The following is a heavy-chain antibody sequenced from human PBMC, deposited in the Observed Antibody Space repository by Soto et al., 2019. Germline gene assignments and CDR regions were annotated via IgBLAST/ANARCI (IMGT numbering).Heavy chain of an antibody. CDR3: AKYGGTKGMGPEY. V-gene: IGHV3-23*01. CDR1: GFSISGYV. CDR2: IGGGGDT. D-gene: IGHD2-8*01. J-gene: IGHJ4*01. Sequence: EVQLLDSEGGMVQPGGSLRLSCSASGFSISGYVISWVRQFPGKGLEWVAGIGGGGDTYYADSVTGRFTISRDNSKNTLFLQKNGLRAEDTALYLCAKYGGTKGMGPEYWGQGTLVTVSS.